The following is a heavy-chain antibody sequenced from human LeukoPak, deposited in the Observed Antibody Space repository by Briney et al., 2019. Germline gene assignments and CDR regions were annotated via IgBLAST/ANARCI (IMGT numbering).Heavy chain of an antibody. CDR2: INPSGGST. D-gene: IGHD2-15*01. CDR3: ARVNVGGRLDY. Sequence: ASVKVSCKASGYIFTGYYMHWVRQAPGQGLEWMGWINPSGGSTTYAQKFQGRVTMTRDTSTSTVYMELSSLRSDDTAVYYCARVNVGGRLDYWGQGTLVTVSS. V-gene: IGHV1-46*01. CDR1: GYIFTGYY. J-gene: IGHJ4*02.